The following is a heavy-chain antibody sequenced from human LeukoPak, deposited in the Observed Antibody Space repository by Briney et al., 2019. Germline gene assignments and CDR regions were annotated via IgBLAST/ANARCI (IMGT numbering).Heavy chain of an antibody. CDR1: GGSISSYY. V-gene: IGHV4-30-2*01. CDR2: IYHSGST. Sequence: SSQTLSLTCTVSGGSISSYYWSWIRQPPGKGLEWIGYIYHSGSTYYNPSLKSRVTISVDRSKNQFSLKLSSVTAADTAVYYCARTNGWFDPWGQGTLVTVSS. J-gene: IGHJ5*02. CDR3: ARTNGWFDP. D-gene: IGHD2-8*01.